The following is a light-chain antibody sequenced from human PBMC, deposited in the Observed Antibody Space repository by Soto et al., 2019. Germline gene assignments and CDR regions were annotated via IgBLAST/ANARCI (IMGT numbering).Light chain of an antibody. J-gene: IGKJ1*01. CDR1: HSMSSW. Sequence: DIPMTQSPSTLSASVGDRVTITCRASHSMSSWLAWYQQKPGKAPKVLIYDASRLESGVPSRFSGSESGTEFTLTISSLHPDDFATYFCQQYSSYPWTFGQGTKVEIK. CDR2: DAS. CDR3: QQYSSYPWT. V-gene: IGKV1-5*01.